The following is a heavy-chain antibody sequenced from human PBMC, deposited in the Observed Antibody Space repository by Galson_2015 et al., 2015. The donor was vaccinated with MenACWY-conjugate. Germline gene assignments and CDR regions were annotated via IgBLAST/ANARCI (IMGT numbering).Heavy chain of an antibody. J-gene: IGHJ4*02. CDR1: GFTFSNYA. CDR2: ISGSGGNT. V-gene: IGHV3-23*01. Sequence: SLRLSCAASGFTFSNYAMAWVRQAPGKGLEWVSGISGSGGNTNYAKSVKGRVPLSRDDFKSTLYLQMNSLRDDDTAVYYCAKDCGVRHFDYWGQGTLVTVSS. CDR3: AKDCGVRHFDY. D-gene: IGHD3-10*01.